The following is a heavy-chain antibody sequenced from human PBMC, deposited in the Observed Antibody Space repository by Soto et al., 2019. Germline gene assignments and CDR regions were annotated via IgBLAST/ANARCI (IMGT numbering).Heavy chain of an antibody. CDR1: GGSVSSGSYY. J-gene: IGHJ6*02. CDR2: IYYSGST. CDR3: ARDKLGVTRYYYYGMDV. V-gene: IGHV4-61*01. Sequence: SETLSLTCTVSGGSVSSGSYYWSWIRQPPGKGLEWIGYIYYSGSTNYNPSLKSRVTISVDTSKNQFSLKLSSVTAADTAVYYCARDKLGVTRYYYYGMDVWGQGTTVTVSS. D-gene: IGHD3-10*01.